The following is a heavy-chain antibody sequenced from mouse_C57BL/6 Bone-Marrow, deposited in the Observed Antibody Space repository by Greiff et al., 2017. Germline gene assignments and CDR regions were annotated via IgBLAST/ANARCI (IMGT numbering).Heavy chain of an antibody. V-gene: IGHV1-69*01. CDR2: IDPSDSYT. CDR1: GYTFTSYW. J-gene: IGHJ3*01. D-gene: IGHD1-1*01. CDR3: ARWDYYGSSYGAY. Sequence: VQLQQSGAELVMPGASVKLSCKASGYTFTSYWMHWVKQRPGQGLEWIGEIDPSDSYTNYNQKFKGKSTLTVDKSSSTAYMQLSSLTSEDSAVYYCARWDYYGSSYGAYWGQGTLVTVSA.